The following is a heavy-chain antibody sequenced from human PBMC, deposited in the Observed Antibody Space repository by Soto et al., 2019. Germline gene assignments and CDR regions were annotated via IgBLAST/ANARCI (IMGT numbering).Heavy chain of an antibody. J-gene: IGHJ4*02. CDR3: ARDGGRHSGGIDY. CDR2: IIPIFGTA. V-gene: IGHV1-69*01. CDR1: GGTFSSYS. Sequence: QVQLVQSGAEVKKPGSSVKVSCKASGGTFSSYSINWVRQAPGQGLEWMGEIIPIFGTANYAQKFQGRVTITAAESTSTAYRALSSRRSDDTAVCYCARDGGRHSGGIDYWGEGTLVTVSS. D-gene: IGHD1-26*01.